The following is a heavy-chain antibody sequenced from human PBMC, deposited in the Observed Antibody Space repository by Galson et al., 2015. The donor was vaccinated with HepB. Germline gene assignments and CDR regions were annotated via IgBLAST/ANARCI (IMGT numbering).Heavy chain of an antibody. CDR2: ISGSGGST. D-gene: IGHD6-19*01. CDR3: AKERAPSSGWHLYGFDY. Sequence: SLRLSCAASGFTFSSYAMSWVRQAPGKGLEWVSAISGSGGSTYYADSVKGRFTISRDNSKNTLYLQMNSLRAEDTAVYYCAKERAPSSGWHLYGFDYWGQGTLVTVSS. CDR1: GFTFSSYA. J-gene: IGHJ4*02. V-gene: IGHV3-23*01.